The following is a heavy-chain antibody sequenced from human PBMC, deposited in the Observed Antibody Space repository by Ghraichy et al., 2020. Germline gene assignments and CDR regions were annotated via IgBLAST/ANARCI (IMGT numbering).Heavy chain of an antibody. CDR3: AKDATVDDFWSGYYVGFGNWFDP. V-gene: IGHV3-23*01. Sequence: GGSMRLSCAASGFTFSSYAMSWVRQAPGKGLEWVSAISGSGGSTYYADSVKGRFTISRDNSKNTLYLQMNSLRAEDTAVYYCAKDATVDDFWSGYYVGFGNWFDPWGQGTLVTVSS. J-gene: IGHJ5*02. CDR1: GFTFSSYA. D-gene: IGHD3-3*01. CDR2: ISGSGGST.